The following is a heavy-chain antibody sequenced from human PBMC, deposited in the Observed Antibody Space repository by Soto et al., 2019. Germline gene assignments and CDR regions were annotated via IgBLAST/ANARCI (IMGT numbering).Heavy chain of an antibody. D-gene: IGHD3-10*01. CDR1: GFTFNNYA. CDR3: AKGRGGSGSLTPRVDF. V-gene: IGHV3-23*01. CDR2: ISGGGDTT. J-gene: IGHJ4*02. Sequence: EVQLLESGGGLVQPGGSPRLSCAASGFTFNNYAMTWVRQAPGKGLEWVSAISGGGDTTSYADSVKCRFTVSRDGSKNTLYLQMSSLRAEDTALYYCAKGRGGSGSLTPRVDFWGQGTLVTVSS.